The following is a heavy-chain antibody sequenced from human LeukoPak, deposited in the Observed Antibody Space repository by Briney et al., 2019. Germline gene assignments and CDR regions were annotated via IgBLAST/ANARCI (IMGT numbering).Heavy chain of an antibody. CDR1: GFTFSSYS. Sequence: PGGSLRLSCAASGFTFSSYSMNWVRQAPGKGLEWVSSISSSSSYIYYADSVKGRFTISRDNAKNSLYLQMNSLRSEDTAVYYCARDLVDNACDFWGQGTLVTVSS. J-gene: IGHJ4*02. D-gene: IGHD2-8*01. V-gene: IGHV3-21*04. CDR3: ARDLVDNACDF. CDR2: ISSSSSYI.